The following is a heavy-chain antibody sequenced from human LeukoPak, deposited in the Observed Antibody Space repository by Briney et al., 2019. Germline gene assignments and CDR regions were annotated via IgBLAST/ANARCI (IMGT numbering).Heavy chain of an antibody. CDR1: GGSISSYY. CDR3: ARDAGYSSSWYEGYYYYMDV. J-gene: IGHJ6*03. CDR2: IYYSGST. Sequence: SETLSLTCTVSGGSISSYYWSWIRQPPGKGLEWIGYIYYSGSTNYNPSLKSRVTISVDTSKNQFSLKLSSVTAADTAVYYCARDAGYSSSWYEGYYYYMDVWGKGTTVTVSS. D-gene: IGHD6-13*01. V-gene: IGHV4-59*01.